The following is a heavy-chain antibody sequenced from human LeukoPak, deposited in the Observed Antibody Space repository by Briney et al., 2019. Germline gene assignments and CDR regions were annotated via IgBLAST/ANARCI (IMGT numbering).Heavy chain of an antibody. D-gene: IGHD3-9*01. CDR3: ARDDWYYDILTGYYRVRYYGMDV. CDR1: GFTFSSYA. V-gene: IGHV3-30*04. J-gene: IGHJ6*01. Sequence: GGSPRLSCAASGFTFSSYAMHWVRQAPGKGLEWVAVISYDGSNTYYADSVKGRFTTSRDNSKNTLYLQMNSLRAEDTVVYYCARDDWYYDILTGYYRVRYYGMDVWGQGTTVTVSS. CDR2: ISYDGSNT.